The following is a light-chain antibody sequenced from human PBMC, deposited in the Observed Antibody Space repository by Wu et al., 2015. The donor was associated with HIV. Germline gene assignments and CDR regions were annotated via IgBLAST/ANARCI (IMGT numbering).Light chain of an antibody. V-gene: IGKV1-27*01. CDR3: QKYNTAPWT. J-gene: IGKJ1*01. CDR1: QGISSS. Sequence: DIQMTQSPSSLSASVGDRVTITCRASQGISSSLAWYQQKAGKVPKILIYATSSLQSGVPSRFSGSGSGTEFTLTISSLQPEDVATYYCQKYNTAPWTFGQGTKVEMK. CDR2: ATS.